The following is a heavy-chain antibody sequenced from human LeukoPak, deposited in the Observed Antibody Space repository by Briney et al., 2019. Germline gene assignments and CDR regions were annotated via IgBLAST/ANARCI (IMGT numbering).Heavy chain of an antibody. CDR2: ISAYNGNT. CDR1: GYTFTSYG. D-gene: IGHD5-18*01. CDR3: ARDNTAMVDDAFGI. V-gene: IGHV1-18*01. Sequence: EASVKVSCKASGYTFTSYGISWVRQAPGQGLEWMGWISAYNGNTNYAQKLQGRVTMTTDTSTSTAYMELRSLRSDDTAVYYCARDNTAMVDDAFGIWGQGTMVTVSS. J-gene: IGHJ3*02.